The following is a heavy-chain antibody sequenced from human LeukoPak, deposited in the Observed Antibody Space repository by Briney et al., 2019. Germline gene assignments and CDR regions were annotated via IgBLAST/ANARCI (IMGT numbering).Heavy chain of an antibody. CDR1: GGSFSGYY. D-gene: IGHD3-9*01. J-gene: IGHJ4*02. CDR2: IYYSGST. Sequence: PSETLSLTCAVYGGSFSGYYWSWIRQPPGKGLEWIGYIYYSGSTNYNPSLKSRVTISVDTSKNQFSLKLSSVTAADTAVYYCARQADYDILTGYYYYFDYWGQGTLVTVSS. CDR3: ARQADYDILTGYYYYFDY. V-gene: IGHV4-59*08.